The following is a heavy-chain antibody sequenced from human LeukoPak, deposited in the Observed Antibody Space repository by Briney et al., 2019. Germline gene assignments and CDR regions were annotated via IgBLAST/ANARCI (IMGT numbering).Heavy chain of an antibody. D-gene: IGHD1-1*01. CDR2: IVVGSGNT. CDR1: GFTFTSSA. V-gene: IGHV1-58*02. CDR3: AAILFSWNQSRGFDI. J-gene: IGHJ3*02. Sequence: ASVKVSCKASGFTFTSSAMQWVRQARGQRLEWIGWIVVGSGNTNYAQKFQERVTITRDMSTSTAYMELSSLRSEDTAVYYCAAILFSWNQSRGFDIWGQGTMVTVSS.